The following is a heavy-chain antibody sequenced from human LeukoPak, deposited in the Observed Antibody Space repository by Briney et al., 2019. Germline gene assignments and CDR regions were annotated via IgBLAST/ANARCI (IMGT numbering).Heavy chain of an antibody. V-gene: IGHV3-30*02. J-gene: IGHJ6*03. D-gene: IGHD2-15*01. CDR1: GFTFSSYG. CDR3: AKGAKRLGYCGGGSCYSNYDYYYMDV. Sequence: GGSLRLSSAASGFTFSSYGMHWVRQAPGKGLEWVAFIRYDGSNKYYADSVKGRFTISRDNSKNTLSLQMNSLRAEDTAVYYCAKGAKRLGYCGGGSCYSNYDYYYMDVWGKGTTVTISS. CDR2: IRYDGSNK.